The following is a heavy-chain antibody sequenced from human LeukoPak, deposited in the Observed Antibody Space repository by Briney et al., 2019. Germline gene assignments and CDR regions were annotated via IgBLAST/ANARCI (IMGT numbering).Heavy chain of an antibody. V-gene: IGHV1-8*01. CDR2: MDPNSGNT. CDR1: GYTFTTYD. CDR3: ARGPNKSDGGNSGSAWFDP. J-gene: IGHJ5*02. Sequence: ASVKVSCKASGYTFTTYDINWVRQATGQGLEWMGWMDPNSGNTGYAQKFQGRVTMTRNTSISTAYMELSSLRSEDTAVYYCARGPNKSDGGNSGSAWFDPWGQGTLVTVSS. D-gene: IGHD4-23*01.